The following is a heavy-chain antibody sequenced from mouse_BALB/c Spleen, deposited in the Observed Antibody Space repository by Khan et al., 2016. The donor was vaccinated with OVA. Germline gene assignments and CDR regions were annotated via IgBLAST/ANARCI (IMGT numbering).Heavy chain of an antibody. V-gene: IGHV1-9*01. J-gene: IGHJ4*01. D-gene: IGHD3-3*01. CDR3: ARGAGATDGRDY. CDR2: ILPGRGNI. CDR1: GYTFSSYW. Sequence: QVQLKQSGAELMKPGASVKISCKATGYTFSSYWIEWVKQRPGHGLEWIGEILPGRGNINYNEKFKGMATFTADTSSNIAYMQLNSLTSEDSAVYYCARGAGATDGRDYWCQGTSVTVSS.